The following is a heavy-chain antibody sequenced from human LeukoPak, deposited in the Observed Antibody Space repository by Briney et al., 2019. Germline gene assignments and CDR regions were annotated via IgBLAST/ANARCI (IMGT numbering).Heavy chain of an antibody. V-gene: IGHV1-69*05. Sequence: SVKVSCKASGGTFSSYAISWVRQAPGQGLEWMGRIIPIFGTANYAQKFQGRVTITTDESTNTAYMELSSLRSEDTAVYYCARDRDDYSNYVVSDYWGQGTLVTVSS. J-gene: IGHJ4*02. D-gene: IGHD4-11*01. CDR3: ARDRDDYSNYVVSDY. CDR1: GGTFSSYA. CDR2: IIPIFGTA.